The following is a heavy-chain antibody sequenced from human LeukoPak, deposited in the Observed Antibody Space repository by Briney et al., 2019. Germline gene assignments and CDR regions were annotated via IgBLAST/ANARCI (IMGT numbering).Heavy chain of an antibody. CDR1: GYTFTGYY. J-gene: IGHJ6*02. Sequence: ASVKVSCKASGYTFTGYYMHWVRQAPGQGLEWMGWINPNSGGTNYAQKFQGRVTMTRDTSISTAYMELSRLRFDDTAVYCCARANGDSFYYYYYGMDVWGQGTTVTVSS. D-gene: IGHD4-17*01. V-gene: IGHV1-2*02. CDR2: INPNSGGT. CDR3: ARANGDSFYYYYYGMDV.